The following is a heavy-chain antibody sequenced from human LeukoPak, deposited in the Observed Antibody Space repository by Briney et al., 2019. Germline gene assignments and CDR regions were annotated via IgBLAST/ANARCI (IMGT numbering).Heavy chain of an antibody. CDR1: GGSISNSDYF. V-gene: IGHV4-39*01. D-gene: IGHD2-2*01. Sequence: SETLSLTCTVSGGSISNSDYFWDWNRQPPGKGLEWIATIYYSGSTYYDPSLKSRVTISVDTSKNQFSLKLKSVTAADTGVYYCARRRGLSAAMDYWGQGTLFIVSS. CDR2: IYYSGST. J-gene: IGHJ4*02. CDR3: ARRRGLSAAMDY.